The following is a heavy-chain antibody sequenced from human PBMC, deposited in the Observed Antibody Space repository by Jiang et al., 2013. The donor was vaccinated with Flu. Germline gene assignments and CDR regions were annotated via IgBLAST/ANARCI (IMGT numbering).Heavy chain of an antibody. CDR3: VRRGSGWNYYYYGMDV. CDR2: MAANSGDT. J-gene: IGHJ6*02. Sequence: VQLVESGAEVQKPGASVKVSCKTSGYTFTSYDINWVRQASGQGLEWMGWMAANSGDTGYAQKFQGRVTLTRNTSINTAYMELTGLRSDDTAVYYCVRRGSGWNYYYYGMDVWGQGTTVTVS. D-gene: IGHD6-19*01. V-gene: IGHV1-8*01. CDR1: GYTFTSYD.